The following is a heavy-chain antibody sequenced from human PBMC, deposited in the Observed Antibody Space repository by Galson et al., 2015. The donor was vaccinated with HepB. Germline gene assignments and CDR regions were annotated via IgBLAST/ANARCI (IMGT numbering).Heavy chain of an antibody. V-gene: IGHV1-46*04. CDR2: INPSGGST. D-gene: IGHD5-18*01. CDR3: ATGSRGYPFDY. Sequence: SVKVSCKASGYTFTSYYMHWVRQAPGQGLEWMGIINPSGGSTSYAQKLQGRVTMTWDTSTSTVYMELSSLRSEDTAVYYCATGSRGYPFDYWGQGTLVTVSS. J-gene: IGHJ4*02. CDR1: GYTFTSYY.